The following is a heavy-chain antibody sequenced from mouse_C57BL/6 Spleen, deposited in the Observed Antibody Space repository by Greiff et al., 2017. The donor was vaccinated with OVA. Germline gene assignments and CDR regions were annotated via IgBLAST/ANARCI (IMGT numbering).Heavy chain of an antibody. CDR3: AREVFITTVVAPAY. Sequence: QVQLKESGPELVKPGASVKISCKASGYAFSSSWMNWVKQRPGKGLEWIGRIYPGDGDTNYNGKFKGKATLTADKSSSTAYMQLSSLSSEDSAVYFSAREVFITTVVAPAYWGQGTLVTVSA. CDR2: IYPGDGDT. CDR1: GYAFSSSW. V-gene: IGHV1-82*01. J-gene: IGHJ3*01. D-gene: IGHD1-1*01.